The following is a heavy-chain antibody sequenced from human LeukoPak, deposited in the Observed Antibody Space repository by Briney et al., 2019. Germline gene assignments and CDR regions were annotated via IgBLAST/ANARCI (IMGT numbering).Heavy chain of an antibody. V-gene: IGHV3-21*01. CDR3: ARDPGTLSIAAAGTELDY. CDR1: GFTFSSYS. J-gene: IGHJ4*02. Sequence: GGSLRLSCAASGFTFSSYSMNWVRQAPGKGLEWVSSISSSSSYIHYADSVKGRFTISRDNAKNSLYLQMNSLRAEDTAVYYCARDPGTLSIAAAGTELDYWGQGTLVTVSS. CDR2: ISSSSSYI. D-gene: IGHD6-13*01.